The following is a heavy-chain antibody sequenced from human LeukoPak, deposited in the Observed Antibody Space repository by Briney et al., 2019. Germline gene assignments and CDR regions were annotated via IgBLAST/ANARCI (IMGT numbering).Heavy chain of an antibody. J-gene: IGHJ4*02. CDR1: GFTFSSYA. CDR3: AKGHYDYVWGSLNY. V-gene: IGHV3-23*01. CDR2: ISGSGGST. D-gene: IGHD3-16*01. Sequence: PGGSLRLSCAASGFTFSSYAMSWVRQAPGKGLEWVSAISGSGGSTYYADSVKGRFTISRDNSKNTLYLQMNSLRAEDTAVYYCAKGHYDYVWGSLNYWGQGTLATVSS.